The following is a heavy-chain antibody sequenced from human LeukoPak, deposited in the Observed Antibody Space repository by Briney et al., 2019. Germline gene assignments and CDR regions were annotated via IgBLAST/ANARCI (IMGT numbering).Heavy chain of an antibody. Sequence: GRSLRLSCAASGFTFSSYAMHWVRQAPGKGLEWVAVISYDGSNKYYADSVKGRFTISRDNSKNTLYLQMNSLRAEDTAVYYCAREGTGAHGFDIWGQGTMVTVSS. CDR3: AREGTGAHGFDI. CDR2: ISYDGSNK. D-gene: IGHD7-27*01. J-gene: IGHJ3*02. V-gene: IGHV3-30-3*01. CDR1: GFTFSSYA.